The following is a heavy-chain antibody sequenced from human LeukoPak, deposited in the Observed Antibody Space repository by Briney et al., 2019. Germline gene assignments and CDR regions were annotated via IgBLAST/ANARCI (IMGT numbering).Heavy chain of an antibody. CDR3: AKDPGYGDYEAD. CDR1: GFTFSSYA. CDR2: ISGSGGST. J-gene: IGHJ4*02. V-gene: IGHV3-23*01. D-gene: IGHD4-17*01. Sequence: GGSLRLSCAASGFTFSSYAMSWVRQAPGKGLVWVSAISGSGGSTYYADSVKGRFTISRDNSKNTLYLQMNSLRAEDTAVYYCAKDPGYGDYEADWGQGTLVTVSS.